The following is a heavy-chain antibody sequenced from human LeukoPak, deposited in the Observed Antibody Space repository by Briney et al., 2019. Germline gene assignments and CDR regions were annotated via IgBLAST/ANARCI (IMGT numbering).Heavy chain of an antibody. V-gene: IGHV3-7*01. CDR3: ARDSSSGWYFDY. D-gene: IGHD6-19*01. CDR1: GFTFSSYA. J-gene: IGHJ4*02. Sequence: PGGSLRLSCAASGFTFSSYAMSWVRQAPGKGLEWVANIKQDGSEKYYVDSVKGRFTISRDNAKNSLYLQMNSLRAEDTAVYYCARDSSSGWYFDYWGQGTLVTVSS. CDR2: IKQDGSEK.